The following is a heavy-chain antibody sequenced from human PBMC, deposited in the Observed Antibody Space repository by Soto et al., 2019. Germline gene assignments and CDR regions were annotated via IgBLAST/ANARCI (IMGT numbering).Heavy chain of an antibody. CDR1: GGTFSSYA. J-gene: IGHJ4*02. CDR2: IIPIFGTA. D-gene: IGHD5-12*01. CDR3: ARAGRWLQLPGY. V-gene: IGHV1-69*13. Sequence: GASVKVSCKASGGTFSSYAISWVRQAPGQGLEWMGGIIPIFGTANYAQKFQGRVTITADESTSTAYMELSSLRSEDTAVYYCARAGRWLQLPGYWGQGTLVTVSS.